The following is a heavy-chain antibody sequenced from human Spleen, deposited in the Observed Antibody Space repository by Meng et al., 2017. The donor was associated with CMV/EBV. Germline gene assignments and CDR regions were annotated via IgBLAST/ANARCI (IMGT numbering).Heavy chain of an antibody. D-gene: IGHD2-2*01. Sequence: SVKVSCKASAYTFPNYGISWVRQAPGQGLEWMGEIIPIFGTANYAQKLQGRVTITTDESTSTAYMELSSLRSEDTAVYYCASPARDCSSTSCIAAFDYWGQGTLVTVSS. CDR2: IIPIFGTA. CDR3: ASPARDCSSTSCIAAFDY. CDR1: AYTFPNYG. J-gene: IGHJ4*02. V-gene: IGHV1-69*05.